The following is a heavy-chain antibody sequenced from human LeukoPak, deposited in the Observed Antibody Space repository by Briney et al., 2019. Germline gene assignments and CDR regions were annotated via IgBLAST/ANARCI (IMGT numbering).Heavy chain of an antibody. CDR3: ARDSGDSSSWYVGWFDP. D-gene: IGHD6-13*01. CDR1: GGSISSGDYY. Sequence: SQTLSLTCTVSGGSISSGDYYWSWIRQPPGKGLEWIGYIYYSGSTYYNPSLKSRVTISVDTSKNQFSLKLSSVTAADTAVYYCARDSGDSSSWYVGWFDPWGQGALVTVSS. V-gene: IGHV4-30-4*01. J-gene: IGHJ5*02. CDR2: IYYSGST.